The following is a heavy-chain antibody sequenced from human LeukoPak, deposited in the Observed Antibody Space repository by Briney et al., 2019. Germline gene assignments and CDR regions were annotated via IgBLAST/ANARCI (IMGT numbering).Heavy chain of an antibody. Sequence: SETLSLTCTVSGGSISSSSYYWGWIRQPPGKGLEWIGSIYYSGSTYYNPSLKSRVTISVDTSKNQFSLKLSSVTAADTAVYYCASPAAWSGYHKFTHYYYYMDVWGKGTTVTVSS. J-gene: IGHJ6*03. CDR3: ASPAAWSGYHKFTHYYYYMDV. CDR2: IYYSGST. V-gene: IGHV4-39*01. D-gene: IGHD3-3*01. CDR1: GGSISSSSYY.